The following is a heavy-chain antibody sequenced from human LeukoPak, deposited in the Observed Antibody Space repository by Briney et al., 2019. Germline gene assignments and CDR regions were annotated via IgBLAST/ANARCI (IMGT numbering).Heavy chain of an antibody. CDR3: AKTRAHIAALIDY. D-gene: IGHD2-21*01. J-gene: IGHJ4*02. Sequence: GGSLRLSCAASGFTFDDYAMHWVRQAPGKVLEWVSGISWNSGSIGYADSVKGRFTLSRDNAKNSLYLQMNSLRAEDTALYYCAKTRAHIAALIDYWGQGTLVTVSS. CDR1: GFTFDDYA. CDR2: ISWNSGSI. V-gene: IGHV3-9*01.